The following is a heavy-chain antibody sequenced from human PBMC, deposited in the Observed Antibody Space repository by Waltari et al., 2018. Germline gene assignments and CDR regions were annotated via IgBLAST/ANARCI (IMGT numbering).Heavy chain of an antibody. D-gene: IGHD3-10*01. CDR3: ASGNPMVRGVSFDY. CDR1: GGTFSSYA. J-gene: IGHJ4*02. Sequence: QVQLVQSGAEVKKPGSSVKVSCKASGGTFSSYAISWVRQAPGQGLGWMGGIIPIFGTANYAQKFQGRVTITTDESTSTAYRELSSLRSEDTAVYYCASGNPMVRGVSFDYWGQGTLVTVSS. V-gene: IGHV1-69*05. CDR2: IIPIFGTA.